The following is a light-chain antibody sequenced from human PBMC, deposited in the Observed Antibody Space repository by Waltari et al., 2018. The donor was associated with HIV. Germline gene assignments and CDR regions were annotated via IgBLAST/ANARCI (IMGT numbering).Light chain of an antibody. V-gene: IGKV1-39*01. CDR3: QQSYTKPPT. J-gene: IGKJ2*01. CDR1: QSISNY. Sequence: SPSSLSASVGDRITITCRASQSISNYLNWYQQKPGRAPNLLIYEASSLQSGVPPRFSGSGSGTDFTLTISSLQPEDFATYYCQQSYTKPPTFGQGTNLEIK. CDR2: EAS.